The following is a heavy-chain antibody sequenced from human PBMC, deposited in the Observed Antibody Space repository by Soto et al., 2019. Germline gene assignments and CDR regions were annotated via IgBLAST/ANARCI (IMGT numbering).Heavy chain of an antibody. V-gene: IGHV3-48*01. CDR1: GFTFSSYS. CDR3: ARGGRGYCSGGSCYSRSYYFDY. Sequence: EVQLVESGGGWVQPGGSLRLSCAASGFTFSSYSMNWVRQAPGKGLEWVSYISSSSSTIYYADSVKGRFTISRDNAKNSLYLQMNSLRAEDTAVYYCARGGRGYCSGGSCYSRSYYFDYWGQGTLVTVSS. D-gene: IGHD2-15*01. CDR2: ISSSSSTI. J-gene: IGHJ4*02.